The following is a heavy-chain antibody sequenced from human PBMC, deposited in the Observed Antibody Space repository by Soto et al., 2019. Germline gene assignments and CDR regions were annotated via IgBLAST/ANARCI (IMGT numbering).Heavy chain of an antibody. D-gene: IGHD2-2*01. CDR3: SIGSWSAETFDV. J-gene: IGHJ3*01. CDR2: IIPMLTVT. Sequence: SVKVSCKAAGGTFNTYTLIWVRQAPGHGLEWMGRIIPMLTVTNSAQKFQGRLTLTADKSTGTAFMELTSLRSDDTAVYYCSIGSWSAETFDVWGQGTMVTVSS. V-gene: IGHV1-69*02. CDR1: GGTFNTYT.